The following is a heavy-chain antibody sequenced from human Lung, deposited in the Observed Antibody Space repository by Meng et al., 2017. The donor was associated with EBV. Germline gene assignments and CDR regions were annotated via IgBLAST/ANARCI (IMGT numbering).Heavy chain of an antibody. CDR3: ATEPGYSSG. J-gene: IGHJ4*02. Sequence: QVQLVQSGAEVKKPGASVKVACKASGYTFTRSAMYWVRQAPGQRLEWMGWINAGNGNTKYSQKFQGRVTITRDISASTAYMELSSLRSEDTAVYYCATEPGYSSGWGQGTLVTVSA. V-gene: IGHV1-3*01. CDR2: INAGNGNT. D-gene: IGHD6-19*01. CDR1: GYTFTRSA.